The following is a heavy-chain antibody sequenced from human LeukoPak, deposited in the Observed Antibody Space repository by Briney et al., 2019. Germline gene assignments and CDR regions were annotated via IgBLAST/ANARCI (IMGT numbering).Heavy chain of an antibody. CDR1: GYSISSGYY. J-gene: IGHJ5*02. Sequence: SETLSLTCTVSGYSISSGYYWGWIRQPPGKGLEWIRSIYHSGSTYYNPSLKSRVTISVDTSKNQFSLKLSSATAADTAVYYCARAVLLWFGELIAWFDPWGQGTLVTVSS. D-gene: IGHD3-10*01. CDR2: IYHSGST. CDR3: ARAVLLWFGELIAWFDP. V-gene: IGHV4-38-2*02.